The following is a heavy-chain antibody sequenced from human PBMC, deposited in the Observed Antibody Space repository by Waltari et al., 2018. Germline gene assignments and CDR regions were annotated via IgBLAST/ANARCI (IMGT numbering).Heavy chain of an antibody. CDR3: ARDLATSGQSYFTY. D-gene: IGHD6-13*01. Sequence: QLLLQESGPRLVKPSETLSLTCSVSGASISSNGFYWGCIRQPPGKGLEWIGTFYSSGSTYYNPSLKSRVTISVDTSKNQFSLTLNSVSAADTSVYYCARDLATSGQSYFTYWGQGTLVTVSS. V-gene: IGHV4-39*02. J-gene: IGHJ4*02. CDR1: GASISSNGFY. CDR2: FYSSGST.